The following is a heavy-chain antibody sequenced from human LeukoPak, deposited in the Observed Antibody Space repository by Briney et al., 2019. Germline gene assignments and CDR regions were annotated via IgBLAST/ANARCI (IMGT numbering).Heavy chain of an antibody. Sequence: GGSLRLSCAASGFTFIDYDMNWIRQAPGTGLEWVSYITGSSSSKYYADSVKGRFTISRDNAKNSLYLQMNSLRAEDTAVYYCARPTTSGWYPHWGQGTMVTVSS. D-gene: IGHD6-19*01. V-gene: IGHV3-48*01. CDR2: ITGSSSSK. CDR1: GFTFIDYD. J-gene: IGHJ3*01. CDR3: ARPTTSGWYPH.